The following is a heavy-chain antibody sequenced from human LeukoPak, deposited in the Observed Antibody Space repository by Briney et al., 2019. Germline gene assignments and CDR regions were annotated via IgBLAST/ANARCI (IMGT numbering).Heavy chain of an antibody. CDR2: ISGSSFSI. J-gene: IGHJ4*02. D-gene: IGHD5-12*01. CDR1: GFTFNAFS. V-gene: IGHV3-48*02. CDR3: ARNHGYGEY. Sequence: PGGSLRLSCEASGFTFNAFSMNWVRQAPGKGLEWVSYISGSSFSIFYADSVRGLFTISRDNAKNSLYLQMNSLRDEDMAVYYCARNHGYGEYWGEGSLVTASS.